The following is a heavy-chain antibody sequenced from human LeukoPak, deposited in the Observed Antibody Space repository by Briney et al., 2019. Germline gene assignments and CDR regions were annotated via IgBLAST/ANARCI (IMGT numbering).Heavy chain of an antibody. J-gene: IGHJ3*02. D-gene: IGHD3-16*01. V-gene: IGHV3-7*01. CDR2: IKPDGSDK. CDR1: GFTFSTYW. Sequence: GGSLRLSCEASGFTFSTYWMSWVRQAPGKGPECVANIKPDGSDKYYVDSMKGRFTISRDNAKNSLYLQMNNLRAEDTAVYYCARVRDYDYVWGRREDAFDIWGQGTMVTVSS. CDR3: ARVRDYDYVWGRREDAFDI.